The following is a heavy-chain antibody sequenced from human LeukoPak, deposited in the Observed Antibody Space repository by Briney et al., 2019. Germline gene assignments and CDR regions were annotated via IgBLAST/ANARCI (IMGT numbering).Heavy chain of an antibody. V-gene: IGHV4-59*12. D-gene: IGHD1-26*01. CDR2: IYYSGST. Sequence: SETLSLTCSVSGGSISSYYWSWIRQPPGKGLEWIGSIYYSGSTYYNPSLKSRVTISVDTSKNQFSLKLSSVTAADTAVYYCARDTLVGATSNWGQGTLVTVSS. J-gene: IGHJ4*02. CDR1: GGSISSYY. CDR3: ARDTLVGATSN.